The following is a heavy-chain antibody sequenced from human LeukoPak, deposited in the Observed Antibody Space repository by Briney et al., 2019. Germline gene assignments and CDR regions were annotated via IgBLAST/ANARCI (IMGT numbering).Heavy chain of an antibody. CDR3: AKAHSSGRLTYFDY. CDR1: GFTFDDYA. CDR2: ISWNSGSI. V-gene: IGHV3-9*01. Sequence: GGSLRLSCAAFGFTFDDYAMHWVRQAPGKGLEWVSAISWNSGSIGYADSVKGRFTISRDNAKNSLYLQMNSLRVEDTAVYYCAKAHSSGRLTYFDYWGQGTLVTVSS. D-gene: IGHD6-19*01. J-gene: IGHJ4*02.